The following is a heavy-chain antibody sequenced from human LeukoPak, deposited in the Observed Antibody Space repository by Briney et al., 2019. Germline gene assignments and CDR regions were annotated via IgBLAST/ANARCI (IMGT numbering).Heavy chain of an antibody. CDR3: ARLPQGPFRADY. J-gene: IGHJ4*02. V-gene: IGHV4-39*01. CDR2: IYYSGST. CDR1: GDSISSSTYY. Sequence: PSETLSLTCTVSGDSISSSTYYWDWIRQPPGKGLEWIGSIYYSGSTYYNPSLKSRVTISVDTSKNQFSLKLSSVTAADTAIYYCARLPQGPFRADYWGQGTLVTVSS.